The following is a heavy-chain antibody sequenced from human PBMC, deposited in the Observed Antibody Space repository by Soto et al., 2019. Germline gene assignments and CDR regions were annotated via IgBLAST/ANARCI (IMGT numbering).Heavy chain of an antibody. CDR2: IKQDGSAM. D-gene: IGHD6-19*01. CDR1: GFIFSSYW. Sequence: DVQLVESGGGLVQPGGSLRLSCVGSGFIFSSYWMNWVRQAPGKGLEGVANIKQDGSAMYYVDSVKGRFTISRDNAKNSLYLQMNSLRVEDTAVYFCAAWITSGWSGWGQGTLVSVSS. V-gene: IGHV3-7*05. CDR3: AAWITSGWSG. J-gene: IGHJ4*02.